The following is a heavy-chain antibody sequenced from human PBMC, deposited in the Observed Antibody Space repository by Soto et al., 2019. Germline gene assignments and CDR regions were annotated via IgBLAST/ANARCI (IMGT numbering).Heavy chain of an antibody. CDR2: IKTDGTIT. Sequence: EVQLVESGGGLVQPGESLRLSCEASGFAFSNYWMHWVRLAPGKRPVWISRIKTDGTITNYADYVKGRFSVSRDNAKNTLFLQMNSLTAEDTAVYYCARNWNGVDYWGQGTLVTVSS. V-gene: IGHV3-74*01. D-gene: IGHD1-1*01. J-gene: IGHJ4*02. CDR3: ARNWNGVDY. CDR1: GFAFSNYW.